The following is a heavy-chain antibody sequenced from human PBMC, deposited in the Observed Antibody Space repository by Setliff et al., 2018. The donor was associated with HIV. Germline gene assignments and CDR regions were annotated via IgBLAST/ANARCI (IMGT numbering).Heavy chain of an antibody. CDR2: IYHSGST. J-gene: IGHJ4*02. CDR3: ARWPPHRSSDYDQEYYFDY. V-gene: IGHV4-59*08. Sequence: SETLSLTCTVSGGSISSYYWSWIRQPPGKGLKWIGYIYHSGSTYYNPSLKSRVTISVDTSKNQFSLKLSSVTAADTAVYYCARWPPHRSSDYDQEYYFDYWGQGTLVTVSS. CDR1: GGSISSYY. D-gene: IGHD3-22*01.